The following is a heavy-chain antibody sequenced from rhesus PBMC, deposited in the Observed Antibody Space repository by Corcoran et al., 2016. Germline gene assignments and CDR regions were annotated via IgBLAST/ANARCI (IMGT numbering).Heavy chain of an antibody. CDR1: GGSISGGYD. V-gene: IGHV4-76*01. Sequence: QVQLQESGPGVVKPSETLSLTCAVSGGSISGGYDWSWIRQPPGKGLEWIGCIYGSSGSTNSNPSLKNRVTISKDASKNEFSLKLSSVTAADTAVYYCARRTGYYTPFHYWGQGVLVTVSS. D-gene: IGHD3-3*01. CDR3: ARRTGYYTPFHY. CDR2: IYGSSGST. J-gene: IGHJ4*01.